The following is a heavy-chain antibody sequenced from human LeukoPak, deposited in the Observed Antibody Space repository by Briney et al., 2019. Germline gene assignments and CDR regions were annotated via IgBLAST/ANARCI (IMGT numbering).Heavy chain of an antibody. CDR3: AKDQGDYDFWSGYYNYYYYGMDV. D-gene: IGHD3-3*01. J-gene: IGHJ6*02. CDR2: ISYDGSNK. V-gene: IGHV3-30*18. CDR1: GFTFSSYG. Sequence: GGSLRLSCAASGFTFSSYGMHWVRQAPGKGLEWVAVISYDGSNKYYADSVKGRFTISRDNSKNTLYLQMNSLRAEDTAVYYCAKDQGDYDFWSGYYNYYYYGMDVRGQGTTVTVSS.